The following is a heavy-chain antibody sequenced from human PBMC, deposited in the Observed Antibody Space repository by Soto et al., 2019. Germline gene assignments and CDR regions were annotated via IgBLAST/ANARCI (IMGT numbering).Heavy chain of an antibody. CDR3: AKGGRQWLVTSDFNC. J-gene: IGHJ4*02. Sequence: GGSLRLSCAACGFTFSDYAMHWVRQAPGKGLEWVAVVSHDGRNTHYADSVKGRFTISRDSSKNTVSLEMTSLRTEDTAVYYCAKGGRQWLVTSDFNCWGQGALVTVSS. CDR2: VSHDGRNT. CDR1: GFTFSDYA. V-gene: IGHV3-30*18. D-gene: IGHD6-19*01.